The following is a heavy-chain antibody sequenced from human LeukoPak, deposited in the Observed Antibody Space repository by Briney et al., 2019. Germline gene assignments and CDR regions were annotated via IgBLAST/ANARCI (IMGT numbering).Heavy chain of an antibody. D-gene: IGHD1-26*01. CDR1: GFTLGTDW. CDR2: INSDGSST. Sequence: GGSLRLSCAASGFTLGTDWMNWVRQAPGKGLVWVSRINSDGSSTSYADSVKGRSTISRDNAKNTLYLQMNSLRADDTAVYYCGGGGYLLDYWGQGTLVTVSS. J-gene: IGHJ4*02. CDR3: GGGGYLLDY. V-gene: IGHV3-74*01.